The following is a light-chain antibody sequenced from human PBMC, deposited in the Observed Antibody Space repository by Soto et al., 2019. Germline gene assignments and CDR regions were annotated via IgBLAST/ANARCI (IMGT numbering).Light chain of an antibody. Sequence: EIVLTQSPGTLSLSPGERATLSCRASQSVSSSYLAWYQQKPGQAPRLLIYGASSRATGIPDRFSGSGSGTDFTLTISRLEPEDFAVYYCQQYGSSPRITFGQGTRLRLN. CDR3: QQYGSSPRIT. CDR2: GAS. CDR1: QSVSSSY. J-gene: IGKJ5*01. V-gene: IGKV3-20*01.